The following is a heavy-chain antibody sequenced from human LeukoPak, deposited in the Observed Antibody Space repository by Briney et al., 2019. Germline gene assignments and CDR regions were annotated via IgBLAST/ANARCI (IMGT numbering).Heavy chain of an antibody. V-gene: IGHV3-30*18. J-gene: IGHJ3*02. CDR3: AKFFTGEYVRAFDI. CDR1: GFIFSSYA. Sequence: PGGSLRLSCAASGFIFSSYAMHWVRQAPGKGLEWVALISYDGSNKYYADSVKGRFTISRDNSKNTLYLQMNSLRAEDTAVYYCAKFFTGEYVRAFDIWGQGTMVTVSS. CDR2: ISYDGSNK. D-gene: IGHD3-10*02.